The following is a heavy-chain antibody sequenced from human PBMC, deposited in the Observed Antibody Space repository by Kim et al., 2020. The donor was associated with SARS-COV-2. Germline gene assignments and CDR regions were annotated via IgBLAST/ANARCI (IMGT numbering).Heavy chain of an antibody. J-gene: IGHJ4*02. D-gene: IGHD2-15*01. Sequence: DSVKGRFTISRDNSKNTLYLQMNSLRVEDTAVYYCAKDCSGGSCYSFDYWGQGSLVTVSS. CDR3: AKDCSGGSCYSFDY. V-gene: IGHV3-33*06.